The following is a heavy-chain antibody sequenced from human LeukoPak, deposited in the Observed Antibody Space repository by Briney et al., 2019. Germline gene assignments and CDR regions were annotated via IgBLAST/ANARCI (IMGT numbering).Heavy chain of an antibody. V-gene: IGHV3-66*02. D-gene: IGHD2-2*02. J-gene: IGHJ4*02. CDR3: ARDKGTSYLSSFDY. Sequence: GGSLRLSCAASGFTVSSNYMTWVRQAPGKGLEWVSLIYSGGNTYYADSVKGRFTISRDNSKNTLYLQMNSLRAADTAVYYCARDKGTSYLSSFDYWGQGTLVTVSS. CDR2: IYSGGNT. CDR1: GFTVSSNY.